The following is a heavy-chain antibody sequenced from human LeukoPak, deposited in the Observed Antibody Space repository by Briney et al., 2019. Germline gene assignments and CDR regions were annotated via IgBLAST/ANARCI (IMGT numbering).Heavy chain of an antibody. J-gene: IGHJ3*02. CDR1: GYTFTSYA. Sequence: EASVKVSCKASGYTFTSYAVHWVRQAPGQRLEWMGWIHAGTGNTKYSQKFQGRVTMTRDTSISTAYMELSRLRSDDTAVYYCARDNSRLMAFDIWGQGTMVTVSS. V-gene: IGHV1-3*01. CDR3: ARDNSRLMAFDI. CDR2: IHAGTGNT. D-gene: IGHD2-21*01.